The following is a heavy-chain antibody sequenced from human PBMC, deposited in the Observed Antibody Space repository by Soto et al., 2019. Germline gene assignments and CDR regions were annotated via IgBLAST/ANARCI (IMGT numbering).Heavy chain of an antibody. CDR2: INPDGSDE. V-gene: IGHV3-7*03. Sequence: GGSLRLSCAASGLTLSNYWMNWVRQAPGKGLEWVAKINPDGSDEHYIDSVKGRFTISRDNAQNSVSLQMNSLRAEDTAVYFFARDQTDSGGYSGSWGQGTLVTV. D-gene: IGHD3-22*01. J-gene: IGHJ4*02. CDR3: ARDQTDSGGYSGS. CDR1: GLTLSNYW.